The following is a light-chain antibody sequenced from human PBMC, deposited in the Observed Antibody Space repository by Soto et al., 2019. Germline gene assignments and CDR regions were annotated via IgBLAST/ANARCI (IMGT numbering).Light chain of an antibody. CDR1: QGISSL. CDR3: QQYDSSPLT. V-gene: IGKV3-20*01. J-gene: IGKJ4*01. CDR2: GAS. Sequence: EIVLTQSPATLSVSPGERATLSCRASQGISSLLAWYQQKPGQAPRLLIYGASSRATGIPDRFSGSGSGTDFTLTISRLEPEDFAVYYCQQYDSSPLTFGGGTKVDI.